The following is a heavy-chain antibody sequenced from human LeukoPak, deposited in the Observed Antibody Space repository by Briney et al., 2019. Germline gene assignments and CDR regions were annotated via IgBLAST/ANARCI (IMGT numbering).Heavy chain of an antibody. Sequence: SETLSLTCTVSGGSISSYYWSWIRQPAGKGLEWIGRIYTSGNTNYNPSHKSRVTMSVDTSKNQFSLKLTSMTAADTAVYYCARENSGNYRGFDYWGQGILVTVSS. J-gene: IGHJ4*02. CDR2: IYTSGNT. CDR3: ARENSGNYRGFDY. V-gene: IGHV4-4*07. CDR1: GGSISSYY. D-gene: IGHD1-26*01.